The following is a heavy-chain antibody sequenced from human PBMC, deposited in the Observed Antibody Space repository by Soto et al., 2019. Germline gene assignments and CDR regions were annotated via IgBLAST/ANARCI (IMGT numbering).Heavy chain of an antibody. CDR3: AKASWDYDILTGYYYFDY. D-gene: IGHD3-9*01. J-gene: IGHJ4*02. V-gene: IGHV3-23*01. CDR1: GFTFSSYA. Sequence: GGSLRLSCAASGFTFSSYAMSWVRQAPGKGLEWVSAISGSGGSTYYADSVKGRFTISRDNSKNTLYLQMNSLRAEDTAVYYCAKASWDYDILTGYYYFDYWGQGTLVTVSS. CDR2: ISGSGGST.